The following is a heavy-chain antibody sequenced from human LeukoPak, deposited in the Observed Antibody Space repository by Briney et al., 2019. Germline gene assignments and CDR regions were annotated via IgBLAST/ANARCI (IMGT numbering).Heavy chain of an antibody. V-gene: IGHV3-11*03. CDR3: AKPKGGRYYHAFDI. J-gene: IGHJ3*02. CDR2: ISVIISHT. D-gene: IGHD1-26*01. Sequence: GSRRLSCAASGFTFSDYYMSWGRHAPGEGLEWVSYISVIISHTDFAASVKGRFTISRDNAKNLLYLQLSSLRAEDTAVYYCAKPKGGRYYHAFDIWGQGTMVTVSS. CDR1: GFTFSDYY.